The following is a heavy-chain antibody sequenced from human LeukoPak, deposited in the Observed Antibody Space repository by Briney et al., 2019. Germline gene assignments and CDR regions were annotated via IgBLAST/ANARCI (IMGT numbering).Heavy chain of an antibody. Sequence: PGGSLRLSCAASGFTFSGYSMNWVRQAPGKGLEWVSYITSSSSAIYYADSVKGRFTISRDNARNSLHLQMNSLRAEDTAVYYCARVRGSYHFDYWGQGTLVTVSS. V-gene: IGHV3-48*01. CDR3: ARVRGSYHFDY. D-gene: IGHD1-26*01. CDR1: GFTFSGYS. J-gene: IGHJ4*02. CDR2: ITSSSSAI.